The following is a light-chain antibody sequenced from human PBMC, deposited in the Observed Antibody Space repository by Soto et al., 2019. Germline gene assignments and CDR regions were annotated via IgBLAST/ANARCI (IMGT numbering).Light chain of an antibody. Sequence: EIVMTQSPATLSVSPGERATLSCRASQSITSNLAWYQQKPGQAPRLLIYGASTRATGVPARFSGSGSGTEFTLTISSLQSEDLAVYYCQQFHIWPLFTFGPGTKVEIK. J-gene: IGKJ3*01. CDR2: GAS. CDR3: QQFHIWPLFT. V-gene: IGKV3-15*01. CDR1: QSITSN.